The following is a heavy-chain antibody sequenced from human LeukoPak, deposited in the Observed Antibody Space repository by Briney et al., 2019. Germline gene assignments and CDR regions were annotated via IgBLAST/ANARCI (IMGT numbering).Heavy chain of an antibody. D-gene: IGHD5-12*01. J-gene: IGHJ4*02. CDR2: FDPEDGET. CDR3: VRDRDYVEYLVGGLRHVDIVATIPFDY. Sequence: ASVKVSCKVSGYTLTELSMHWVRQAPGKGLEWMGGFDPEDGETIYAQKFQGRVTMTEDTSTDTAYMELSSLRSDDTAVYYCVRDRDYVEYLVGGLRHVDIVATIPFDYWGQGTLVTVSS. V-gene: IGHV1-24*01. CDR1: GYTLTELS.